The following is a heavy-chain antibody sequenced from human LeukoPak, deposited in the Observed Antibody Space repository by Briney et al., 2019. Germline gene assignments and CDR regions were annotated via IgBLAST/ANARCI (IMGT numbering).Heavy chain of an antibody. CDR3: AKGGSGWLQHRIDY. J-gene: IGHJ4*02. D-gene: IGHD5-24*01. CDR1: GFTFSSYA. V-gene: IGHV3-30-3*01. CDR2: ISYDGSNK. Sequence: GGSLRLSCAASGFTFSSYAMHWVRQAPGKGLEWVAVISYDGSNKHYADSVKGRFTFSRDNSKNTLYLQMNSLRADDTAVYYCAKGGSGWLQHRIDYWGQGTLVTVSS.